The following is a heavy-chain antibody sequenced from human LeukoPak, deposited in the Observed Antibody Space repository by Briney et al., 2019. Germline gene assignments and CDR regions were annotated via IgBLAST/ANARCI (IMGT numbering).Heavy chain of an antibody. CDR3: ARDLREGATLYGMDV. J-gene: IGHJ6*02. Sequence: GGSLRLSCAASGFTFSSYSMNWVRQAPGKGLEWVSSISSSSSYIYYADSVKGRFTISRDNAKNSLYVQMNRLRAEDTAVYYCARDLREGATLYGMDVWGQGTTGTVSS. CDR1: GFTFSSYS. V-gene: IGHV3-21*01. D-gene: IGHD3-16*01. CDR2: ISSSSSYI.